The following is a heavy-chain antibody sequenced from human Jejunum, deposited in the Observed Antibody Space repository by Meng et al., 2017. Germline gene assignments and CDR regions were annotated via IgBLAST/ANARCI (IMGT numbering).Heavy chain of an antibody. CDR1: GDSITSYY. D-gene: IGHD3-10*01. CDR3: ATVITSGRYLDYVDS. CDR2: VSYNGRS. Sequence: SETLSLTCTVSGDSITSYYWGWIRQSPGKGLEWIGHVSYNGRSNYNTSLKSRVTMSIDTSKNQCSLKLSSVSTADTAVYYCATVITSGRYLDYVDSWGQGTLVTVSS. J-gene: IGHJ4*02. V-gene: IGHV4-59*01.